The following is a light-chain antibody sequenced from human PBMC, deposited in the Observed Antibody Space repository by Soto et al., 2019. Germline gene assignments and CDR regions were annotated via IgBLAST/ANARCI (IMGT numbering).Light chain of an antibody. CDR2: GAS. CDR1: ENIYTD. CDR3: QQYGSSAWT. V-gene: IGKV3-15*01. J-gene: IGKJ1*01. Sequence: EIVMTQSPATLSVSPGERATLSCRASENIYTDLAWYQQKPGQAPRLLLFGASTWDSGLPARFSGTGSGTDFTLTISRLDPEDSAVYYCQQYGSSAWTFGQGTKVDIK.